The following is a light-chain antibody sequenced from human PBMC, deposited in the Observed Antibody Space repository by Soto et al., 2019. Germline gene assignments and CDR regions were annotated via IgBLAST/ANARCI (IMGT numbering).Light chain of an antibody. J-gene: IGKJ1*01. CDR3: QQRSNWTQT. Sequence: EIVLTQSPATLSLSPGERATLSCGASQSVDKYLDWYQQKPGKAPRLLIYESSNRATGIPARLSGSGSGTDLILTISSLEPEDFEVYYCQQRSNWTQTFGHGTKVDIK. V-gene: IGKV3-11*01. CDR1: QSVDKY. CDR2: ESS.